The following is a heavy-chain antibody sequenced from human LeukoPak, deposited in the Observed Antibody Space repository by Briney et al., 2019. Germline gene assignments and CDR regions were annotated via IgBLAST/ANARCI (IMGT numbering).Heavy chain of an antibody. CDR3: ARDSMTTAGYYYYYYMDV. D-gene: IGHD4-11*01. CDR2: IIPILGIA. J-gene: IGHJ6*03. CDR1: GGTFSSYT. Sequence: SAKVSCKASGGTFSSYTISWVRQAPGQGLEWMGRIIPILGIANYAQKFQGRVTITADKSTSTAYMELSSLRSEDTAVYYCARDSMTTAGYYYYYYMDVWGKGTTVTVSS. V-gene: IGHV1-69*04.